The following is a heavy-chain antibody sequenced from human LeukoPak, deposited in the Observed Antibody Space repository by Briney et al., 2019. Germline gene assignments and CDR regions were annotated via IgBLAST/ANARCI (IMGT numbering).Heavy chain of an antibody. J-gene: IGHJ3*02. CDR2: TYYRSKWYN. D-gene: IGHD4-23*01. Sequence: SQTLSLTCAISGDSVSSYNAAWSWIRQSPSRGLEWLGRTYYRSKWYNDYAVSVKSRITINPDTSKNQFSLQLTSVTPEDTAVYYCARSGGHDAFDIWGQGTMVTVSS. CDR1: GDSVSSYNAA. CDR3: ARSGGHDAFDI. V-gene: IGHV6-1*01.